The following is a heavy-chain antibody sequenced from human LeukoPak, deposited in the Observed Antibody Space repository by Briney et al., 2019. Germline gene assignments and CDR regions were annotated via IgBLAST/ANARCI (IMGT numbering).Heavy chain of an antibody. CDR1: GFTFSSYS. CDR2: ISSSSSYI. J-gene: IGHJ4*02. V-gene: IGHV3-21*01. D-gene: IGHD3-16*01. Sequence: GGSLRLSCAASGFTFSSYSMNWVRQAPGKGLEWVSSISSSSSYIYYADSVKGRFTISRDNAKNSLYLQMNGLRAEDTALYYCARTSPTSHFDFWGQGTLVTVSS. CDR3: ARTSPTSHFDF.